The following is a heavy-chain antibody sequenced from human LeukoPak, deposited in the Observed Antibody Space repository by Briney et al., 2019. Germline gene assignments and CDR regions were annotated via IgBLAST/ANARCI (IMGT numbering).Heavy chain of an antibody. CDR2: ISWNSGSI. CDR1: GFTFDDYA. D-gene: IGHD3-9*01. J-gene: IGHJ6*02. V-gene: IGHV3-9*01. CDR3: AKDRSWLRNGMDV. Sequence: GRSLRLSCAASGFTFDDYAMHWVRQAPGKGLEWVSGISWNSGSIGYADSVKGRFTISRDNAKNSLYLQMNSLRAEDTALNYCAKDRSWLRNGMDVWGQGTTVTVSS.